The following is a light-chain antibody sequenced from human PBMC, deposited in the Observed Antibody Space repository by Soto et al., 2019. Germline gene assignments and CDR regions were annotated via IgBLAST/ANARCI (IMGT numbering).Light chain of an antibody. Sequence: QSALTQPASVSGSPGQSITISCTGTSSDIGGYNYVSWYQQLPGKVPKLIIYDVSNRTSGVSDRFSGSKSGNAASPTISGLQAEDEDDYYCSSYTSTSTLSVFGTGTKVTVL. CDR3: SSYTSTSTLSV. J-gene: IGLJ1*01. CDR2: DVS. CDR1: SSDIGGYNY. V-gene: IGLV2-14*03.